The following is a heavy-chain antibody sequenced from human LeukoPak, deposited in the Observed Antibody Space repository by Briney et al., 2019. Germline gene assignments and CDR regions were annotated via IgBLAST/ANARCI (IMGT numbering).Heavy chain of an antibody. CDR2: IYYSGGT. V-gene: IGHV4-59*01. D-gene: IGHD3-10*01. J-gene: IGHJ5*02. CDR1: GGSISSYY. Sequence: SETLSLTCTVSGGSISSYYWSWIRQPPGKGLEWIGYIYYSGGTNYNPSLKSRVTISVDTSKNQFSLKLSSVTAADTAVYYCARVRTWFGDQGWFDPWGQGTLVTVSS. CDR3: ARVRTWFGDQGWFDP.